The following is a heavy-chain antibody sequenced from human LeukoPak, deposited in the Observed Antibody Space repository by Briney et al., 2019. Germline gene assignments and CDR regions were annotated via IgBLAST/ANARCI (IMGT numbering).Heavy chain of an antibody. Sequence: SETLSLTCTVSGGSISNYYWSWIRQPPGKRLEGIGCISYSGTTYYNVPLKTRVTISVDTSKNHFSLKLTSVTAADTAVYYCARVTSPSSFASSGYYPLDYWGQGILVTVSS. V-gene: IGHV4-59*01. D-gene: IGHD3-22*01. J-gene: IGHJ4*02. CDR3: ARVTSPSSFASSGYYPLDY. CDR2: ISYSGTT. CDR1: GGSISNYY.